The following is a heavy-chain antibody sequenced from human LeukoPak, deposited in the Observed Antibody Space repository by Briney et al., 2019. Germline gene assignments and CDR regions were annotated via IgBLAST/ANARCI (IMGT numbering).Heavy chain of an antibody. CDR1: VDSISVYY. D-gene: IGHD3-22*01. CDR2: IYTSGNT. Sequence: PSETLSLTCTVSVDSISVYYWSCMRHPAGEGRGWIGRIYTSGNTKYNPPLKSRVTLPVEQSKNQSSFKLNSPTAAGTTGYYCARDLLDYDSSGYYLNWLLPWGQGTLATDCS. CDR3: ARDLLDYDSSGYYLNWLLP. V-gene: IGHV4-4*07. J-gene: IGHJ5*02.